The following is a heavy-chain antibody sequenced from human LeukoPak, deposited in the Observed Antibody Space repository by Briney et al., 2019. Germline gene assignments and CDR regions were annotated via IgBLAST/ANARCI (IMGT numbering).Heavy chain of an antibody. CDR2: ICYDGSNK. CDR3: ARAIPQGYSGYDSNYYYYYGMDV. J-gene: IGHJ6*02. D-gene: IGHD5-12*01. CDR1: GFTFSSYG. Sequence: GGSLRLSCAASGFTFSSYGMHWVRQAPGKGLEWVAVICYDGSNKYYADSVKGRFTISRDNSKNTLYLQMNSLRAEDTAVYYCARAIPQGYSGYDSNYYYYYGMDVWGQGTTVTVSS. V-gene: IGHV3-33*01.